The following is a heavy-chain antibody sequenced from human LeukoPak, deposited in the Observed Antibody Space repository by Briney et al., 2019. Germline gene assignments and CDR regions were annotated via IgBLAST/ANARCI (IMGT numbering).Heavy chain of an antibody. CDR3: AQIAAAGTGDDY. CDR1: GGSIGSYN. Sequence: SSETLSLTCTVSGGSIGSYNWSWIRQPAKKGLEWIGRIYTSGSTNYNPSLKSRVNMSVDTSKNQFSLKLSSVTAADTAVYYCAQIAAAGTGDDYWGQGTLVTVSS. CDR2: IYTSGST. D-gene: IGHD6-13*01. J-gene: IGHJ4*02. V-gene: IGHV4-4*07.